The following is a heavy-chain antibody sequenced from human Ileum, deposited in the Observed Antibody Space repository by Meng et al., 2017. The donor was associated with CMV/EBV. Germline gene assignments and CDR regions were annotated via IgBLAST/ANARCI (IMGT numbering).Heavy chain of an antibody. CDR3: ARGGQVNREYDSYDPGDY. D-gene: IGHD3-22*01. Sequence: TFNSYYKDWVRQASGQGLEWMGWINPSNDGIQYSQKLQGRVTMIRETSNSTVYMDLGSLTSDDTAMYFCARGGQVNREYDSYDPGDYWGRGTLVTVSS. CDR2: INPSNDGI. CDR1: TFNSYY. V-gene: IGHV1-2*02. J-gene: IGHJ4*02.